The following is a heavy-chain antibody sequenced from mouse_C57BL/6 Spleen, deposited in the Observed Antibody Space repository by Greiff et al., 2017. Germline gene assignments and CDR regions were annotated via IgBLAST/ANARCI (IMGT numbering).Heavy chain of an antibody. V-gene: IGHV1-52*01. J-gene: IGHJ3*01. Sequence: QVQLQQPGAELVRPGSSVKLSCKASGYTFTSYWMHWVKQRPIQGLEWIGNIDPSDSETHYNQKFKDKATLTVDKSSSTAYMQLSSLTSEDSAVYYCARYGYDDWFAYWGQGTLVTVAA. CDR2: IDPSDSET. D-gene: IGHD2-2*01. CDR3: ARYGYDDWFAY. CDR1: GYTFTSYW.